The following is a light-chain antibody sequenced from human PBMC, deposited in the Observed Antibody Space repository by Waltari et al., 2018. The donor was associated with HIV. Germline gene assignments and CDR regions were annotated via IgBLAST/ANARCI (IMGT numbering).Light chain of an antibody. J-gene: IGLJ3*02. V-gene: IGLV1-47*01. Sequence: HSVLTQPLSASGTPGQRVTTPCSVSSTHIRHNYVFWYQQLPRTAPKVLISRSNLRPSGLPDRFSGSKSGTSASLAISGLRSEDEADYYCAAWEDSLSGPVFGGGTKLIVL. CDR2: RSN. CDR1: STHIRHNY. CDR3: AAWEDSLSGPV.